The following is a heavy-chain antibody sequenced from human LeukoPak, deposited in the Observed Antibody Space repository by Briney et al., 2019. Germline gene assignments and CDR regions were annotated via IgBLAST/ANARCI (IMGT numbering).Heavy chain of an antibody. CDR2: IIPIFGTA. CDR3: ARGGNPGSDYNGEY. Sequence: ASVKVSCKASGGTFSSYAISWVRQAPGQGLEWMGGIIPIFGTANYAQKFQGRVTITADESTSTAYMELSSLRSEDTAVYYCARGGNPGSDYNGEYWGQGTLVTVSS. D-gene: IGHD3-10*01. CDR1: GGTFSSYA. J-gene: IGHJ4*02. V-gene: IGHV1-69*01.